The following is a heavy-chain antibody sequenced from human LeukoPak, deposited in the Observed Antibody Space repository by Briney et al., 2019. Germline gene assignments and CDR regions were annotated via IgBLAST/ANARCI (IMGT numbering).Heavy chain of an antibody. CDR1: GFTFSTYG. CDR2: IYSGGNT. J-gene: IGHJ4*01. V-gene: IGHV3-23*01. D-gene: IGHD3-10*01. Sequence: GGSLRLSCGASGFTFSTYGMSWVRQAPGKGLEWVSIIYSGGNTYYADSVKGRFTISRDNSKNTLYLQMNSLRAEDTAVYYCAKLQGDITMVRGVPNGFDYWGQGTLVTVSS. CDR3: AKLQGDITMVRGVPNGFDY.